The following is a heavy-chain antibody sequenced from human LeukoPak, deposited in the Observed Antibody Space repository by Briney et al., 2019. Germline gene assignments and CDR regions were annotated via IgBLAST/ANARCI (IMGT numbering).Heavy chain of an antibody. D-gene: IGHD3-22*01. CDR3: AKDLILSYYYDSSGYWFDAFDI. V-gene: IGHV3-74*01. Sequence: RPGGSLRLSCAASGFTFSSYWMHWVRQAPGKGLVWVSRINSDGSSTSYADSVKGRFTISRDNAKNTLYPQMNSLRAEDTAVYYCAKDLILSYYYDSSGYWFDAFDIWGQGTMVTVSS. CDR1: GFTFSSYW. J-gene: IGHJ3*02. CDR2: INSDGSST.